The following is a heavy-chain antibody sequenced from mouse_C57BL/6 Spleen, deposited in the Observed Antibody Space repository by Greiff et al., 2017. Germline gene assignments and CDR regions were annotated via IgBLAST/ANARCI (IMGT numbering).Heavy chain of an antibody. CDR3: ARKVVAFDD. J-gene: IGHJ2*01. CDR2: IYPRSGNT. V-gene: IGHV1-81*01. Sequence: VQLQQSGAELARPGASVKLSCKASGYTFTSYGISWVKQRTGQGLEWIGEIYPRSGNTYYNEKFKGKATLTADKSSSTAYMELRSLTSEDSAVYFCARKVVAFDDWGQGTTLTVSS. CDR1: GYTFTSYG. D-gene: IGHD1-1*01.